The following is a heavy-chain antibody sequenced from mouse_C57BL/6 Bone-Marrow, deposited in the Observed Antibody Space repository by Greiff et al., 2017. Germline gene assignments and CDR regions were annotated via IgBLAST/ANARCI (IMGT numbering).Heavy chain of an antibody. CDR1: GYTFTNYW. J-gene: IGHJ1*03. CDR2: IYPGGGYT. Sequence: VQVVESGAELVRPGTSVKMSCKASGYTFTNYWIGWAKQRPGHGLEWIGDIYPGGGYTNYNEKFKGKATLTADKSSSTAFMQFSSLTSEDSAIYYCARSRYCDVWGTGTTVTVSS. V-gene: IGHV1-63*01. CDR3: ARSRYCDV.